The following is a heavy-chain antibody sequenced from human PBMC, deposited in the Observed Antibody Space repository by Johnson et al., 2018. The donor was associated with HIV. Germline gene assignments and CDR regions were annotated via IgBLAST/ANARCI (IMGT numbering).Heavy chain of an antibody. D-gene: IGHD2-15*01. Sequence: QVQLVESGGGVVQPGRSLRLSCAASGFTFSRNAMHWVRQPPGKGLEWVAVISYDGSNKYYADSVKGRFTISRDNSKNTLYLQMNSLRAEDTALYYCAKDKNYCRDGDAFDIWGQGTMVTVSS. CDR2: ISYDGSNK. CDR3: AKDKNYCRDGDAFDI. J-gene: IGHJ3*02. V-gene: IGHV3-30*04. CDR1: GFTFSRNA.